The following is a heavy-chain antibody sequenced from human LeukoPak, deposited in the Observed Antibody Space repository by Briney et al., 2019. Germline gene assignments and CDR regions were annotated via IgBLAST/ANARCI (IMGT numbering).Heavy chain of an antibody. V-gene: IGHV3-33*01. CDR3: VRDNLRS. J-gene: IGHJ5*02. CDR1: GFTFSSYG. Sequence: GRSLRLSCAASGFTFSSYGMHWVRQAPGKGLEWVALIWYDGSNKYYADSVRGRFTISRDNSKNTLYLQMDSLRAEDTALYYCVRDNLRSWGQGILVTVSS. CDR2: IWYDGSNK.